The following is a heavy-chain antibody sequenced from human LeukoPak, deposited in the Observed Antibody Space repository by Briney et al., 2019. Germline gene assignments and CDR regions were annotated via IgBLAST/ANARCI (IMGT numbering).Heavy chain of an antibody. CDR2: ISAYNGNT. Sequence: RASVKVSCKASGYTFTSYGISWVRQAPGQGLEWMGWISAYNGNTNYAQKLQGRVAMTTDTSTSTAYTELRSLRSDDTAVYYCARDYCTNGVCSLFDYWGQGTLVTVSS. CDR3: ARDYCTNGVCSLFDY. D-gene: IGHD2-8*01. J-gene: IGHJ4*02. CDR1: GYTFTSYG. V-gene: IGHV1-18*01.